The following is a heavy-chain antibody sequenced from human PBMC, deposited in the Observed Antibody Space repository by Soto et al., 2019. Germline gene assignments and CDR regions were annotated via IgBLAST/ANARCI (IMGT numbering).Heavy chain of an antibody. CDR1: GASVSSGSYY. J-gene: IGHJ6*02. Sequence: SETLSLTCSVSGASVSSGSYYWSWIRQPPGKGPEWIGYIYYSGSTYYNPSLKSRVTISVDTSKNQFSLRLSSVTAADTAVYYCARDPTTGDYYGSGSPLYGMDVWGQGTTVTVSS. CDR2: IYYSGST. D-gene: IGHD3-10*01. V-gene: IGHV4-30-4*08. CDR3: ARDPTTGDYYGSGSPLYGMDV.